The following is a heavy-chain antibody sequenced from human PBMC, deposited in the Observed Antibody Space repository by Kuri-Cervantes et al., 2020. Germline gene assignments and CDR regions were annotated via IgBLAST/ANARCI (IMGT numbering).Heavy chain of an antibody. CDR1: GFAFSSYA. Sequence: GESLKISCAASGFAFSSYAMHWVRQAPGKGLEWVANIKQDGSEKYYVDSVKGRFTISRDNSKNTLYLQMNSLRAEDTAVYYCAKDSYGGIHPDAFDIWGQGTMVTVSS. CDR2: IKQDGSEK. D-gene: IGHD4-23*01. CDR3: AKDSYGGIHPDAFDI. V-gene: IGHV3-7*01. J-gene: IGHJ3*02.